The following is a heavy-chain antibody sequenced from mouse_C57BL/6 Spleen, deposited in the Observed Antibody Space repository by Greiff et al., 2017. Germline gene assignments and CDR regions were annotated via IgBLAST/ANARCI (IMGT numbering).Heavy chain of an antibody. V-gene: IGHV5-4*03. D-gene: IGHD1-1*01. CDR3: ARALLLRALWYFDV. CDR2: ISDGGSYT. Sequence: EVMLVESGGGLVKPGGSLKLSCAASGFTFSSYAMSWVRQTPEKRLEWVATISDGGSYTYYPDNVKGRFTISRDNAKNNLYLQMSHLKSEDTAMYYCARALLLRALWYFDVWGTGTTVTVSS. J-gene: IGHJ1*03. CDR1: GFTFSSYA.